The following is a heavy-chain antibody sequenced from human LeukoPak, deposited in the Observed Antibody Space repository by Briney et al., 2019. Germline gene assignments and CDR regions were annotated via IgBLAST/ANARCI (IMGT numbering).Heavy chain of an antibody. CDR3: VRAGHHSGSTDELFLPFDY. J-gene: IGHJ4*02. Sequence: PGGSLRLSCATTGFTIRRSYMSWVRQAAGKGLEWVSVIYSGGDTIHADSVKGRFSISRDSSNVYLQMNSLRPEDTAVYYCVRAGHHSGSTDELFLPFDYWGQGTRVTVPA. D-gene: IGHD3-10*01. V-gene: IGHV3-53*01. CDR2: IYSGGDT. CDR1: GFTIRRSY.